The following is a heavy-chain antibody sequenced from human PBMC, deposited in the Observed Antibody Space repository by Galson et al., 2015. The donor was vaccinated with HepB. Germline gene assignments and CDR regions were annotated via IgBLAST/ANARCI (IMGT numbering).Heavy chain of an antibody. CDR1: GGSINTGSFY. J-gene: IGHJ3*02. Sequence: TLSLTCTVSGGSINTGSFYWSWIRQPAGKGLEWIGRVYSSGSTNYNPSLESSVSMSLDTSKNQFFLKVYSVTAADTAVYYCARVRWNDALEAFDIWGQGTTVIVSS. V-gene: IGHV4-61*02. CDR3: ARVRWNDALEAFDI. D-gene: IGHD4-23*01. CDR2: VYSSGST.